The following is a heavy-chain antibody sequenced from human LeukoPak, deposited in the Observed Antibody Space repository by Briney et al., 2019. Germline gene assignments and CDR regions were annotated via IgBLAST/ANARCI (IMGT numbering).Heavy chain of an antibody. V-gene: IGHV3-9*01. CDR1: GFTFDDYA. Sequence: PGGSLRLSCAASGFTFDDYAMHWVRQAPGKGLEWVSGISWSSGSIGYADSVKGRFTISRDNAKNSLYLQMNSLRAEDTAVYYCASERELLGYFDYWGQGTLVTVSS. D-gene: IGHD1-26*01. CDR3: ASERELLGYFDY. J-gene: IGHJ4*02. CDR2: ISWSSGSI.